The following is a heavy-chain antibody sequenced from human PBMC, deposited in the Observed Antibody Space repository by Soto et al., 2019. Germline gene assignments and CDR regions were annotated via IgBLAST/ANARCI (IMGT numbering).Heavy chain of an antibody. J-gene: IGHJ5*01. CDR2: ISTYNNRT. V-gene: IGHV1-18*04. CDR3: ARAGGRTLIPRRGWFGC. D-gene: IGHD3-10*01. Sequence: ASVKVSCKASGYTFTSYGITWVRKAPGQGFERMGWISTYNNRTHHTPNFQGRVTLTTDTATTTTYMYLRSLRSDDTAVYYCARAGGRTLIPRRGWFGCWGRGTLGAFSS. CDR1: GYTFTSYG.